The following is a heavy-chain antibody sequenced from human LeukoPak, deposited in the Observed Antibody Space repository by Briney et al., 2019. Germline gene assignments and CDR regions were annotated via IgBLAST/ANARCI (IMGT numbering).Heavy chain of an antibody. V-gene: IGHV3-23*01. CDR2: ISGSGGST. CDR3: AKDQWGSGSNDY. J-gene: IGHJ4*02. D-gene: IGHD3-10*01. Sequence: PGGSLRLSCAASGFTFSRNGMSWVRQAPGKGLEWVSAISGSGGSTYYADSVKGRFTISRDNSKNTLYLQMNSLRAEDTAVYYCAKDQWGSGSNDYWGQGTLVTVPS. CDR1: GFTFSRNG.